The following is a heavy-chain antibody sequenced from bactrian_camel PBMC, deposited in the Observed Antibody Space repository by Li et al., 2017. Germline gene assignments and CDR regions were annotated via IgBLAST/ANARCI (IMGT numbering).Heavy chain of an antibody. CDR3: VRDRRTHYCNGNYCPLDFGY. V-gene: IGHV3S28*01. J-gene: IGHJ6*01. Sequence: QLVESGGALVQPGGSLSLSCTASGLSFSLHYMTWVRQAPGKGLEWVSAIHDGGGTTYYADSVKGRSTISRDNAKNTLYLQLNSLKTEDSAVYYCVRDRRTHYCNGNYCPLDFGYWGQGTQVTVS. D-gene: IGHD2*01. CDR2: IHDGGGTT. CDR1: GLSFSLHY.